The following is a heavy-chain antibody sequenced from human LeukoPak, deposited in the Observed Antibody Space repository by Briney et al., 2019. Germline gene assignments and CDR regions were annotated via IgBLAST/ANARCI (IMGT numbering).Heavy chain of an antibody. J-gene: IGHJ4*02. CDR1: GFTVSSNY. CDR2: ISSNGDKT. CDR3: AKDTNCGGDCYFYYFDY. D-gene: IGHD2-21*01. Sequence: GGSLRLSCAASGFTVSSNYMSWVRQAPGKGLEWVSGISSNGDKTYYADSVKGRFTISRDNSKNTLYLQMNTLRAEDTAVYYCAKDTNCGGDCYFYYFDYWGQGTLVTVSS. V-gene: IGHV3-23*01.